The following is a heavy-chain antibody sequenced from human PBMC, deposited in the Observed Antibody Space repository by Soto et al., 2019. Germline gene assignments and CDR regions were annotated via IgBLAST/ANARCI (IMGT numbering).Heavy chain of an antibody. J-gene: IGHJ4*02. V-gene: IGHV1-18*01. CDR2: ISAYNGNT. Sequence: ASVKVSCKASGYTFTSYGISWVRQAPGQGLEWMGWISAYNGNTNYAQKLQGRVTMTTDTSTSTAYMELRSLRSDDTAVYYCVSSFRSYREYDFWSGYSALDYWGQGTLVTVSS. CDR1: GYTFTSYG. CDR3: VSSFRSYREYDFWSGYSALDY. D-gene: IGHD3-3*01.